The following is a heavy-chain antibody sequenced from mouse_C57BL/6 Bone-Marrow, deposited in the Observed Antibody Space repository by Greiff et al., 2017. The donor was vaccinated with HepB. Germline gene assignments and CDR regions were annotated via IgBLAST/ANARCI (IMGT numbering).Heavy chain of an antibody. D-gene: IGHD1-1*01. CDR2: IRSKSNNYAT. Sequence: EVQRVESGGGLVQPKGSLKLSCAASGFSFKTYAMNWVRQAPGKGLEWVARIRSKSNNYATYYADSVKDRFTISRDDSESMLYLQMNNLKTEDTAMYYCVRHPNYYGSSYAMDYWGQGTSVTVSS. J-gene: IGHJ4*01. CDR1: GFSFKTYA. CDR3: VRHPNYYGSSYAMDY. V-gene: IGHV10-1*01.